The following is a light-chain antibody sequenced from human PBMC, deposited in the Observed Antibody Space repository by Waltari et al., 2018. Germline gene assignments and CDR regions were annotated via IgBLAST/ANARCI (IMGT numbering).Light chain of an antibody. CDR2: WAS. CDR3: QQYYAAPWT. CDR1: QSVLYSSNNKNY. J-gene: IGKJ1*01. V-gene: IGKV4-1*01. Sequence: DLVMTQSPDSLAVSLGERATINCKSSQSVLYSSNNKNYLSWFQQKPGQPPKLLFYWASTRESGVPDRFSGSGSGTDFTLTISSLQAEDVAVYYCQQYYAAPWTFGQGTMVEIK.